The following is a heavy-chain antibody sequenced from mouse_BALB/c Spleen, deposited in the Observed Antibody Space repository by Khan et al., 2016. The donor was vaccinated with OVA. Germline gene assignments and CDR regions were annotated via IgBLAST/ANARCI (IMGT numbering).Heavy chain of an antibody. J-gene: IGHJ2*01. Sequence: EVQLVESGPGLVKPSQSLSLTCTVTGYSITSDYAWNWIRQFPGNKLEWMGYIKSSGNTSYNPSLKSRFSITRHTSTNQFFLQLSSVTTEDTATYYCARSVTISTVVITDFDYWGQGTTLTVSS. CDR2: IKSSGNT. D-gene: IGHD1-1*01. CDR3: ARSVTISTVVITDFDY. V-gene: IGHV3-2*02. CDR1: GYSITSDYA.